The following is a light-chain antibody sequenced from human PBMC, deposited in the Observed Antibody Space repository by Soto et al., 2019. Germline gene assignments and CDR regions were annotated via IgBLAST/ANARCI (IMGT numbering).Light chain of an antibody. J-gene: IGKJ1*01. Sequence: DIQMTQSPSTLSASVGDRVTITCRASQSISSWLAWYQQKPGKAPKLLIYKASSLESGVPSRFSGSGSGTGFTVTSSSVRPDGFGGYYCQQYNSYAGTFGQGTKVEIK. CDR1: QSISSW. V-gene: IGKV1-5*03. CDR3: QQYNSYAGT. CDR2: KAS.